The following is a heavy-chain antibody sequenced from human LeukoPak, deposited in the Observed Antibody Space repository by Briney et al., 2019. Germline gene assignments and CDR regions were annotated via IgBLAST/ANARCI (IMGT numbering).Heavy chain of an antibody. CDR3: ARGEELSNCEGSRWFGP. J-gene: IGHJ5*02. D-gene: IGHD4-11*01. V-gene: IGHV7-4-1*02. Sequence: ASVKVSCKASGYTFTNYGINWVRQAPGQGLEWMGWINTNTGNPTYAQGFTGRFVFSLATSVSTAYLQISSLKAEATAVYYCARGEELSNCEGSRWFGPWGQGTL. CDR2: INTNTGNP. CDR1: GYTFTNYG.